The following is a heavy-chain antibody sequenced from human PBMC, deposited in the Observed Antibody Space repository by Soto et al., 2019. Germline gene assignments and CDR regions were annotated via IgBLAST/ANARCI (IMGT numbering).Heavy chain of an antibody. J-gene: IGHJ6*02. Sequence: QMQLVESGGGVVQPGRSLRLSCAASGFTFRSYGIHWVRQAPGKVLEWVALIWFDGSKKYYVDSVKGRFAVSRDYSKNTLYLQMNSLRVEDTAVYYCARDRLVPYGYGMDVWGQGTTVTVSS. CDR1: GFTFRSYG. D-gene: IGHD2-2*01. V-gene: IGHV3-33*01. CDR3: ARDRLVPYGYGMDV. CDR2: IWFDGSKK.